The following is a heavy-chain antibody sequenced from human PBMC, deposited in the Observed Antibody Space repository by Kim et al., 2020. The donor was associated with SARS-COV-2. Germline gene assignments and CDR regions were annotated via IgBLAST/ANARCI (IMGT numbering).Heavy chain of an antibody. V-gene: IGHV4-31*03. CDR2: IYYSGST. CDR1: GGSISSGGYY. J-gene: IGHJ3*02. Sequence: SETLSLTCTVSGGSISSGGYYWSWIRQHPGKGLEWIAYIYYSGSTYYNPSLKSRVTISVDTSKNQFSLKLSSVTAAETAVYYCARARITMIVVDAFDIWGQGTMVTVSS. D-gene: IGHD3-22*01. CDR3: ARARITMIVVDAFDI.